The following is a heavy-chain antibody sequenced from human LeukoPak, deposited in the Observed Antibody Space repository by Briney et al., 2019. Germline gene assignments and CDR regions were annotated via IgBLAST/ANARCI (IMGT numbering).Heavy chain of an antibody. D-gene: IGHD2-15*01. CDR3: ANMYCNRLEGLQG. J-gene: IGHJ1*01. Sequence: PGGSLRLSCAASGFTVRRNAMSWVRQAPGKGLGWVSDISSSGGSTYYADSVKGRFIISRDNSKNTLYLQMNSLRPEPTAVYYCANMYCNRLEGLQGWGQGTLVTVSA. V-gene: IGHV3-23*01. CDR2: ISSSGGST. CDR1: GFTVRRNA.